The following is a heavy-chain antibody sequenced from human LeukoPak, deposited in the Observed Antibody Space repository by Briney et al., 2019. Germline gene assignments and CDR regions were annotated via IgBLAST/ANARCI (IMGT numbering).Heavy chain of an antibody. Sequence: ASVKVSCKASGGTFSSYAISSVRQAPGQGLEWMGRIIPILGIANYAQKFQGRVTITADKSTSTAYMELSSLRSEDTAVYCCARDGYSSSSISFWFDPWGQGTLVTVSS. V-gene: IGHV1-69*04. J-gene: IGHJ5*02. CDR1: GGTFSSYA. D-gene: IGHD6-6*01. CDR3: ARDGYSSSSISFWFDP. CDR2: IIPILGIA.